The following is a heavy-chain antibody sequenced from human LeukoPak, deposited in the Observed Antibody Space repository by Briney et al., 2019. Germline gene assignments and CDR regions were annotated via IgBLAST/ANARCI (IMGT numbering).Heavy chain of an antibody. CDR2: IGRTSVDK. CDR1: GFTFSSYG. Sequence: GGSLRLSCAASGFTFSSYGMHRVRQAPGRGLEWISSIGRTSVDKYYADSVRGRFTISRDNAKNSLYVQMNSLRAEDTAVYYCVRGDSRELWGQGTLVTVSS. J-gene: IGHJ4*02. V-gene: IGHV3-21*01. D-gene: IGHD3-22*01. CDR3: VRGDSREL.